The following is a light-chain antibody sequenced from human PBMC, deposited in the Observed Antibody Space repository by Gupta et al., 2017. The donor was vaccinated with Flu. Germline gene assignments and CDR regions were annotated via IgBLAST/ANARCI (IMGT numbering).Light chain of an antibody. CDR1: PSRVSSSVNTY. Sequence: ATPGSPAPSACRSSPSRVSSSVNTYLNWFQQKPGQTPRRLIYGVSNRDTGVPARISGSGSAAEFILKISGVESEDVGVYYCMQGVHWPYTFGGGTKVEIK. CDR3: MQGVHWPYT. J-gene: IGKJ4*01. V-gene: IGKV2-30*01. CDR2: GVS.